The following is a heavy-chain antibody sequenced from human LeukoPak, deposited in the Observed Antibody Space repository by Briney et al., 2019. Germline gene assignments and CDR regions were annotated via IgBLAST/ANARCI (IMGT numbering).Heavy chain of an antibody. V-gene: IGHV3-73*01. D-gene: IGHD1-26*01. J-gene: IGHJ4*02. CDR2: IRSKANSYAT. CDR1: GFTFSGSA. Sequence: QPGGSLKLSCAASGFTFSGSAMHWVRQASGKGLEQVGRIRSKANSYATAYAASVKGRFTISRDDSKNTAYLQMNSLKTEDTAVYYCTRSIVGANTFDYWGQGTLVTVSS. CDR3: TRSIVGANTFDY.